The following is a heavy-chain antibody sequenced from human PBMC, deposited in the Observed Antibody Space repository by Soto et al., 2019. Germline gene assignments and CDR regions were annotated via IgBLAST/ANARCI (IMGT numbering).Heavy chain of an antibody. CDR1: GYTFTSYG. V-gene: IGHV1-18*01. CDR2: ISAYNGNT. D-gene: IGHD5-12*01. J-gene: IGHJ4*02. Sequence: QVQLVQSGAEVKKPGASVKVSCKASGYTFTSYGISWVRQTTGQGLEWMGWISAYNGNTNYAQKLQGRVTMTTDTSTSTAYMELWSLRSDDTAVYYCARDPHRDGYALVFDYWGQGTLVTVSS. CDR3: ARDPHRDGYALVFDY.